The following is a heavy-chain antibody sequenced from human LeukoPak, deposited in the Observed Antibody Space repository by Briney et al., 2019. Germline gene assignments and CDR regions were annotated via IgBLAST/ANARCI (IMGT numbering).Heavy chain of an antibody. J-gene: IGHJ2*01. D-gene: IGHD5-18*01. CDR2: IYYSGST. V-gene: IGHV4-39*01. Sequence: SSETLSLTCTVSGGSISSSSYYWGWIRQPRGKGLEWIGSIYYSGSTYYNPSLESRFTISVDTSKNQFSLNLSSVTAADTAVYYCTRPAIDVDTAMVSWYFDLWGRGTLVTVSS. CDR1: GGSISSSSYY. CDR3: TRPAIDVDTAMVSWYFDL.